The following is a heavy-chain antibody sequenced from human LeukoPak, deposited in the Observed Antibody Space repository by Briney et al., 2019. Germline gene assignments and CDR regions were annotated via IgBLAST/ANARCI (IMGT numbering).Heavy chain of an antibody. D-gene: IGHD6-13*01. CDR3: ARFAAAAGNDY. CDR2: ISAYNGNT. J-gene: IGHJ4*02. Sequence: LXWTGWISAYNGNTGYAQKFQGRVTMTRNTSISTAYMELSSLRSEDTAVYYCARFAAAAGNDYWGQGTLVTVSS. V-gene: IGHV1-8*01.